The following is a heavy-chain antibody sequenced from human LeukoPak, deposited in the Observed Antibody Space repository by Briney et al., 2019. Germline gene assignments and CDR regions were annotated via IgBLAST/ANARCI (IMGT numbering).Heavy chain of an antibody. V-gene: IGHV4-39*01. Sequence: SETLSLTCTVSGGSISSSSYYWGWIRQPPGKGLEWIGSIYYSGSTYYNPSLKSRVTMSVDTSKNQFSLKLSSVTAADTAVYYCARLSHVPAAQRAFNYWGQGTLVTVSS. D-gene: IGHD2-2*01. CDR3: ARLSHVPAAQRAFNY. CDR1: GGSISSSSYY. CDR2: IYYSGST. J-gene: IGHJ4*02.